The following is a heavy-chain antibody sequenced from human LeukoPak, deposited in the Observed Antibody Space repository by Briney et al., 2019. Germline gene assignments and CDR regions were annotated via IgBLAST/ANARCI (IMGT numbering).Heavy chain of an antibody. CDR2: INPNSGGT. Sequence: ASVKVSCKASGYTFTGYYIHWVRQAPGQGLEWMGWINPNSGGTNYAQKFQGRVTMTRDTSISTAYMELSRLRSDDTAVYHCARDPGGSGSYYKDYWGQGTLVTVSS. CDR1: GYTFTGYY. V-gene: IGHV1-2*02. J-gene: IGHJ4*02. CDR3: ARDPGGSGSYYKDY. D-gene: IGHD3-10*01.